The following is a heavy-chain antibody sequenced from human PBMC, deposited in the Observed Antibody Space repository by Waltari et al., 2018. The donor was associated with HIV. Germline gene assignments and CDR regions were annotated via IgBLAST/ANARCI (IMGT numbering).Heavy chain of an antibody. J-gene: IGHJ5*02. CDR3: ARDKAHNYVWSGYVS. CDR2: IIPLFGTV. V-gene: IGHV1-69*01. CDR1: GGTVSSYA. D-gene: IGHD3-3*01. Sequence: QVQLVQSGAEVKKPGSSVKVSCKSSGGTVSSYAVSWVRQAPGQGLEWRGGIIPLFGTVHDEQKCQGRVTMTADGSTSTVYMELSSLRSEDTAVYYCARDKAHNYVWSGYVSWGQGTLVTVSS.